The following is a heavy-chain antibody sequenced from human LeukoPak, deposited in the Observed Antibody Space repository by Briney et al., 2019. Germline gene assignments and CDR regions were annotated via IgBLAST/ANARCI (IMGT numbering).Heavy chain of an antibody. CDR3: AGSSSGYYDSSGYYYAHTVGYMDV. CDR2: TYYRSKWYN. CDR1: GDSVSSNSAA. D-gene: IGHD3-22*01. V-gene: IGHV6-1*01. J-gene: IGHJ6*03. Sequence: SQTLSLTCAISGDSVSSNSAAWNWIRQSPSRGLQWLGRTYYRSKWYNDYAVSVKSRITINPDTSKNQFSLQLNSVTPEDTAVYYCAGSSSGYYDSSGYYYAHTVGYMDVWGKGTTVTVSS.